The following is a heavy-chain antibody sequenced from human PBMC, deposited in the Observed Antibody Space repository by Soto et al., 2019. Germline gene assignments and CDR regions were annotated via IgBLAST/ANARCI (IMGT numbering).Heavy chain of an antibody. Sequence: QVQLVQSGAEVKKTGASVKVSCKASGYAFGAYYIYWVRKAPGQGLEWMGYINPHGGGARYVQEFRDRLTITTDTPKDTADMELRSLTSDDTAIYYCAKDRVRTPNGADSFDVWGQGTSVTVS. D-gene: IGHD2-8*01. J-gene: IGHJ3*01. CDR1: GYAFGAYY. CDR2: INPHGGGA. V-gene: IGHV1-2*02. CDR3: AKDRVRTPNGADSFDV.